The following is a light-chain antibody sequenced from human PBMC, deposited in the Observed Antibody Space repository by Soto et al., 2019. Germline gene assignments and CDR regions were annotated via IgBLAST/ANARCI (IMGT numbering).Light chain of an antibody. CDR1: QSVSSN. V-gene: IGKV3-15*01. CDR2: GAS. J-gene: IGKJ5*01. Sequence: EIEMTQSPASRSMSPGERATLSCRASQSVSSNLAWYQQKPGQAPRLLIYGASTRATGIPARFSGSGSGTDFTLTISSLQSEDFAVYYCQQYNNWPPITFGQGTRLEIK. CDR3: QQYNNWPPIT.